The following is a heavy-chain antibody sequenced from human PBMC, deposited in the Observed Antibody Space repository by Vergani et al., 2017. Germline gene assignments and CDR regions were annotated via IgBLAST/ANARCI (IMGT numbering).Heavy chain of an antibody. CDR3: ARCFRDEGMIYGGTVENWFDP. Sequence: QVQLQQWGAGLLKPSETLSLTCAVYGWSFSGYYWSWIRQPPGKGLEWIGSIYYSENKFYNPSLESRVTLSIDTTKNQFSLKLKSVTAADTAVYYCARCFRDEGMIYGGTVENWFDPWGQGTLVTVSS. V-gene: IGHV4-34*01. CDR2: IYYSENK. D-gene: IGHD3-22*01. J-gene: IGHJ5*02. CDR1: GWSFSGYY.